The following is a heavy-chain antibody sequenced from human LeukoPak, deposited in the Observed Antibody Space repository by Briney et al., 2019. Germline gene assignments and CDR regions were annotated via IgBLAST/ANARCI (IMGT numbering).Heavy chain of an antibody. J-gene: IGHJ6*03. V-gene: IGHV4-39*07. D-gene: IGHD3-10*01. CDR1: GGSISSSTYY. Sequence: PSETLSLTCTVSGGSISSSTYYWGWIRQPPGKGLEWIGSIYYSGSTYYNPSLKSRVTISVDKSKNQFSLKLSSVTAADTAVYYCAKDLRKSPSRFGELFTKSYYYYMDVWGKGTTVTISS. CDR2: IYYSGST. CDR3: AKDLRKSPSRFGELFTKSYYYYMDV.